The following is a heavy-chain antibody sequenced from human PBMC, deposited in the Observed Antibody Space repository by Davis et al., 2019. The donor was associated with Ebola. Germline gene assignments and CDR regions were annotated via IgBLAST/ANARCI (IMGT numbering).Heavy chain of an antibody. Sequence: GESLKISCAASGFTFSNAWMNWVRQTPGKGLEWVGRIKSKIDGGTTDYATSIKGRFTISRDDSKKTLYLQLNSLKTEDTAVYYCNSVMGDYWGQGTLVTVSS. CDR1: GFTFSNAW. D-gene: IGHD3-16*01. CDR3: NSVMGDY. V-gene: IGHV3-15*07. J-gene: IGHJ4*02. CDR2: IKSKIDGGTT.